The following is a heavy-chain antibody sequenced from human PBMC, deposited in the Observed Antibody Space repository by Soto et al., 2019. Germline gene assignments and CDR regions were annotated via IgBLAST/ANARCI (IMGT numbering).Heavy chain of an antibody. Sequence: QAQLVQSGAEVKKPGASVKVSCKASGYTFYSHSISWVRQAHGQGLEWMGRISADNGNTKYAQKFRGRVTMTTDTSTSTVYMELRNLRSDDTAVYYCARCIQQDYYYGMDVWGQGTTVTVSS. CDR1: GYTFYSHS. CDR2: ISADNGNT. D-gene: IGHD5-18*01. V-gene: IGHV1-18*01. CDR3: ARCIQQDYYYGMDV. J-gene: IGHJ6*02.